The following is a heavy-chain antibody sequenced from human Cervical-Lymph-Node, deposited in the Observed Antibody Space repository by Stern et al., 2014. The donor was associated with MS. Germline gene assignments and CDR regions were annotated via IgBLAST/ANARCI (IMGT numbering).Heavy chain of an antibody. V-gene: IGHV3-30*03. Sequence: QMQLVQSGGAVVQPGRSLRLSCAASGFTFSSYRMHWVRQAPGKGLEWVTVIAYDGNHKDYAASVKGRFTISRDNSKNTLHLQMNSVTPDDTAIYYCARDYEDTSMLFDHWGQGTLVTVSS. J-gene: IGHJ4*02. D-gene: IGHD2-8*01. CDR2: IAYDGNHK. CDR1: GFTFSSYR. CDR3: ARDYEDTSMLFDH.